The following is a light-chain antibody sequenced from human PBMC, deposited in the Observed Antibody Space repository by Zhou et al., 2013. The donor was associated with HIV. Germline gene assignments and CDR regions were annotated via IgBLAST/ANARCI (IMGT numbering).Light chain of an antibody. CDR1: QSLVHSDGDSY. V-gene: IGKV2-30*02. CDR2: KVS. CDR3: MQGTHWPPTYA. Sequence: DVVMTQSPLSLPVTLGQPASISCRSSQSLVHSDGDSYLNWFQQRPGQSPRRLIYKVSNRDSGVPDRFSGSGSGTDFTLKISRVEAEDVGVYYCMQGTHWPPTYAFGQGTKLDIK. J-gene: IGKJ2*01.